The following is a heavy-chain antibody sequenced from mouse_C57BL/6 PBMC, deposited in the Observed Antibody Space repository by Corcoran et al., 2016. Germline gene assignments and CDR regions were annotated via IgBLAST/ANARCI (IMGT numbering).Heavy chain of an antibody. CDR1: GYSITSGYY. CDR3: ASLTNGYAMDY. D-gene: IGHD6-2*01. V-gene: IGHV3-6*01. J-gene: IGHJ4*01. Sequence: DVQLQESGPGLVKPSQSLSLTCSVTGYSITSGYYWNWIRQFPGNKLEWMGYISYDGSNNYNPSLKNRISITRDTSKNQFFLKLNSVTTEDTATYYCASLTNGYAMDYWGQGTSVTVSS. CDR2: ISYDGSN.